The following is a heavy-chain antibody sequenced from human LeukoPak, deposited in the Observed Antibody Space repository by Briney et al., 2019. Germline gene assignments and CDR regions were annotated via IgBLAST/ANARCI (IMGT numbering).Heavy chain of an antibody. D-gene: IGHD3-3*01. V-gene: IGHV3-9*01. Sequence: PGRSLRLSCAASGFTFDDYAMHWVRQAPGKGLEWVSGISWNSGSMGYADSVKGRFTISRDNAKNSLYLQMNSLRAEDTALYYCVKGGKGFLEWAEQLFDYWGQGTLVTVSS. CDR2: ISWNSGSM. CDR3: VKGGKGFLEWAEQLFDY. J-gene: IGHJ4*02. CDR1: GFTFDDYA.